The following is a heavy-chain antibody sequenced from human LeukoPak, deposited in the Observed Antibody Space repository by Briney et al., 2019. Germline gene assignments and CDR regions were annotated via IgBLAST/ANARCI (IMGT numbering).Heavy chain of an antibody. CDR1: GFTFSSCE. V-gene: IGHV3-48*03. CDR2: ISGSGSTI. D-gene: IGHD3/OR15-3a*01. Sequence: GGSLRLSCAASGFTFSSCEMNWVRQAPGKGLEWVSYISGSGSTIYYADSVKGRFTFSRDNAKNSLYLQMNSLRVEDTAVYYRARLGTGPFDYWGQGTLVTVSS. J-gene: IGHJ4*02. CDR3: ARLGTGPFDY.